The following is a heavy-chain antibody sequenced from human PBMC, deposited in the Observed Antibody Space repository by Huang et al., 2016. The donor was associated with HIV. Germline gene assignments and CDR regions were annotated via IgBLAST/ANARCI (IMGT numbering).Heavy chain of an antibody. V-gene: IGHV4-59*01. Sequence: QVQLQESGPGLLKPSETLSLTWTVSGGSISSYYWSWIRQPPGKGLEWSGYIFYRASTNDNPSLKSRVTISVDTSKNQFSLKLSSVTDADTAVYYCARTFSKQRVGDWGQGTLVTVSS. CDR2: IFYRAST. D-gene: IGHD6-6*01. J-gene: IGHJ4*02. CDR3: ARTFSKQRVGD. CDR1: GGSISSYY.